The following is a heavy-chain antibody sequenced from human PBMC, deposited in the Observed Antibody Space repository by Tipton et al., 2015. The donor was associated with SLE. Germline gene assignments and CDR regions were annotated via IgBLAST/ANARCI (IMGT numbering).Heavy chain of an antibody. V-gene: IGHV4-34*01. Sequence: TLSLTCAVYGGSFSGYYWSWIRQPPGKGLEWIGEINHSGSTNYNPSLKSRVTISVDTSKNQFSLKLSSVTAADTAVYYCARDLSRDWYFDLWGRGTLVTVSS. CDR3: ARDLSRDWYFDL. D-gene: IGHD2-2*01. J-gene: IGHJ2*01. CDR2: INHSGST. CDR1: GGSFSGYY.